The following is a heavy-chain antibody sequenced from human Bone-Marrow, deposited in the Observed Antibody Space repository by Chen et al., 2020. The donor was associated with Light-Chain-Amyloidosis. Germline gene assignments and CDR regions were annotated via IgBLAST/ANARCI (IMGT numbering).Heavy chain of an antibody. V-gene: IGHV3-15*01. CDR2: IKSKTDGETT. CDR3: ATGTPGGYYQYYYMDV. D-gene: IGHD2-8*02. J-gene: IGHJ6*03. CDR1: GFTFNNAW. Sequence: EVQLVESGGGLINPGGSLRLSCAASGFTFNNAWRSWVRQAPGKGLEWVGRIKSKTDGETTDYAAPVKGRFTISRDDSTDTLYLQMDSLKTEDTAVYYCATGTPGGYYQYYYMDVWGQGTTVIVSS.